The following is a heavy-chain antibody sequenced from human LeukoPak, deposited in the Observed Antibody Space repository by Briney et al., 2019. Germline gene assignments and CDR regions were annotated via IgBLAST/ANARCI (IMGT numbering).Heavy chain of an antibody. CDR3: ARGRGRRFGELLSHWFDP. V-gene: IGHV4-59*01. D-gene: IGHD3-10*01. CDR2: IYYSGSA. CDR1: GGSISSYY. Sequence: SETLSLTCTVSGGSISSYYWSWIRQPPGKGLEWIGYIYYSGSANYNPSLKSRVTISVDTSKNQSSLKLSSVTAADTAVYYCARGRGRRFGELLSHWFDPWGQGTLVTVSS. J-gene: IGHJ5*02.